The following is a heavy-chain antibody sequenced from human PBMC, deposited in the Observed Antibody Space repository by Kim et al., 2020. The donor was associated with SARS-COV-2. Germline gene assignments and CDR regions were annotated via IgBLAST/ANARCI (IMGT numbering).Heavy chain of an antibody. D-gene: IGHD4-17*01. CDR3: VKDADYGAYYFDY. CDR2: ISSNGGST. Sequence: GGSLRLSCSASGFTVSNYAMHWVRQTPGMGLEYVSAISSNGGSTYYADSVKGRFSISRDNSKNTLYLQMSSLRAEDTAVYYCVKDADYGAYYFDYWGQGTLVTVSS. V-gene: IGHV3-64D*09. J-gene: IGHJ4*02. CDR1: GFTVSNYA.